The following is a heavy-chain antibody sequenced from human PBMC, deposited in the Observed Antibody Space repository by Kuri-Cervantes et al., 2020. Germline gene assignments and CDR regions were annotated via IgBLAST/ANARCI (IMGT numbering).Heavy chain of an antibody. CDR2: ISYDGSNK. Sequence: GESLKISCAASGFTFTSYWMSWVRQAPGKGLEWVAVISYDGSNKYYADSVKGRFTISRDNSKNTLYLQMNSLRAEDTAVYYCARVWADYYYYYGMDVWGQGTTVTVSS. V-gene: IGHV3-30-3*01. CDR1: GFTFTSYW. J-gene: IGHJ6*02. D-gene: IGHD7-27*01. CDR3: ARVWADYYYYYGMDV.